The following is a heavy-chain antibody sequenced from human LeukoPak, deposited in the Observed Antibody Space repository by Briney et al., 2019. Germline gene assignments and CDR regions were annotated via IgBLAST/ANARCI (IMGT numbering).Heavy chain of an antibody. CDR2: IRYDGSNK. V-gene: IGHV3-30*02. CDR3: AKDLYDFWPADY. D-gene: IGHD3-3*01. CDR1: GSTFTTYG. J-gene: IGHJ4*02. Sequence: GGSLRLSCAASGSTFTTYGMHWVRQAPGKGLEWVAFIRYDGSNKYYADSVKGRFTISRDNSKNTLYLQMNSLRAEDTAVYYCAKDLYDFWPADYWGQGTLVTVSS.